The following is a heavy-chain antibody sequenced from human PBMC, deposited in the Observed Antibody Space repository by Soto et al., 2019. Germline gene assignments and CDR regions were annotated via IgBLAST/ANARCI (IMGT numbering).Heavy chain of an antibody. V-gene: IGHV4-39*01. CDR3: ARHDTSCYYYVFFDY. J-gene: IGHJ4*02. D-gene: IGHD3-22*01. CDR2: IYYSGST. Sequence: SETLSLTCTVSGGSISSSSYYWGWIRQPPGKGLEWIGSIYYSGSTYYNPSLKSRVTISVDTSKNQFSLKLSSVTAADTAVYYCARHDTSCYYYVFFDYWGQGTLVTVSA. CDR1: GGSISSSSYY.